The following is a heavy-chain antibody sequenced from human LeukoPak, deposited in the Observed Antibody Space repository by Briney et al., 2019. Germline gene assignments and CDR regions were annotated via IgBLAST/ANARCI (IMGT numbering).Heavy chain of an antibody. Sequence: GGSLRLSCAASGFTVSSNYMNWVRQAPGKGLEWVSVLYTSGNTFYADSVKGRFTISRDNSKNTVYLQMNSLRAEDTAVYYCARWPDYYDTSKYYYGMDVWGQGTTVTVSS. V-gene: IGHV3-53*01. CDR2: LYTSGNT. CDR1: GFTVSSNY. D-gene: IGHD3-22*01. J-gene: IGHJ6*02. CDR3: ARWPDYYDTSKYYYGMDV.